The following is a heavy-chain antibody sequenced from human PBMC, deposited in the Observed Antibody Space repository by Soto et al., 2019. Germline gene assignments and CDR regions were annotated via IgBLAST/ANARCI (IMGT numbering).Heavy chain of an antibody. CDR1: GGSISSGGYY. CDR2: IYYSGST. CDR3: AREQRTWWFSWGFGS. V-gene: IGHV4-31*03. J-gene: IGHJ4*02. D-gene: IGHD2-15*01. Sequence: SETLSLTCTVSGGSISSGGYYWSWIRQHPGKGLEWIGYIYYSGSTYYNPSLKSRVTISVDTSKNQFSLKLSSVTAADTAVYYCAREQRTWWFSWGFGSWGQGTPVTVSS.